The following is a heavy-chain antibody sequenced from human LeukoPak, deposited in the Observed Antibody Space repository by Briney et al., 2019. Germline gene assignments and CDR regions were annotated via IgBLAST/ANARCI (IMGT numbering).Heavy chain of an antibody. CDR2: ISYDGSNK. Sequence: GGSLRLSCAASGFTFSSNGMHWVRQAPGKGLEWVAVISYDGSNKYYADSVKGRFTISRDNSKNTLYLQMNSLRAEDTAVHYCAKGGRGTYCSSTSCYSALGFDYWGQGTLITVSS. CDR3: AKGGRGTYCSSTSCYSALGFDY. CDR1: GFTFSSNG. D-gene: IGHD2-2*02. V-gene: IGHV3-30*18. J-gene: IGHJ4*02.